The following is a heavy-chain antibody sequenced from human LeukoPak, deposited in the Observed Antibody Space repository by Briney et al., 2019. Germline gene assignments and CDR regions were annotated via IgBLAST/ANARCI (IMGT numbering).Heavy chain of an antibody. CDR2: INPNSGGT. Sequence: ASVKVSCKASGYTFTGYYMHWVRQAPGQGLEWMGWINPNSGGTNYAQKFQGRVTMTRDTSISTAYMELSRLGSDDTAVYYCARVTSGEFYYYGMDVWGQGTTVAVSS. CDR3: ARVTSGEFYYYGMDV. D-gene: IGHD1-26*01. J-gene: IGHJ6*02. V-gene: IGHV1-2*02. CDR1: GYTFTGYY.